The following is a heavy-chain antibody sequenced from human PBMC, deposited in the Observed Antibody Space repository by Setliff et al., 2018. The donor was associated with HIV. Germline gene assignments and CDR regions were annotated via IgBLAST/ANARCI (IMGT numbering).Heavy chain of an antibody. CDR2: FDPEDGET. V-gene: IGHV1-24*01. Sequence: ASVKVSCKVSGFTLREVSVHWVRQAPAKGLEWMGYFDPEDGETVYALKFQGRVTMTEDTSTDTAYMELSGLRSEDTAVYYCAIDMVGGWLRPMPDFWGQGALVTVSS. CDR3: AIDMVGGWLRPMPDF. D-gene: IGHD2-2*01. CDR1: GFTLREVS. J-gene: IGHJ4*02.